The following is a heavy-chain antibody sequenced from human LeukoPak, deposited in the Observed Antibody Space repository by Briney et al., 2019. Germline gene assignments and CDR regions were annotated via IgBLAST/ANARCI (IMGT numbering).Heavy chain of an antibody. D-gene: IGHD3-10*01. J-gene: IGHJ6*03. CDR3: ARGNRITISHYMDV. Sequence: GGSLRLSCAASGFTFSSYGMTWVRQAPGKGLEWVSGISGSGGSTYYADSVKGRFTISRDNSKNTLYLQMNSLRSEDTAVYYCARGNRITISHYMDVWGKGTMVTISS. CDR1: GFTFSSYG. CDR2: ISGSGGST. V-gene: IGHV3-23*01.